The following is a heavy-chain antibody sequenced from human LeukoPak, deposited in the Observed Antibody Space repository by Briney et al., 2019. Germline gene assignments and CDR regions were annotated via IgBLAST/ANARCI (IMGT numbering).Heavy chain of an antibody. D-gene: IGHD3-22*01. J-gene: IGHJ4*02. Sequence: GGSLRLSCAASGFTVSSNYMSWVRQAPGKGLGWVSVIYSGGSTYYADSVKGRFTISRDNSKNTLYFQMNSLRAEDTAVYYCARDGYYYDSSGYYYPTFDYWGQGTLVTVSS. CDR1: GFTVSSNY. V-gene: IGHV3-66*01. CDR3: ARDGYYYDSSGYYYPTFDY. CDR2: IYSGGST.